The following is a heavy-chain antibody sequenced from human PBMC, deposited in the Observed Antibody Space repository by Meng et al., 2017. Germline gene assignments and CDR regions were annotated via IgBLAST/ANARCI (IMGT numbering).Heavy chain of an antibody. CDR2: IWYDGSNK. Sequence: GGSLRLSCAASGFTFSSYGMHWVRQAPGKGLEWVAVIWYDGSNKYYADSAKGRFTISRDNSKNTLYLQMNSLRAEDTAVYYCASDGYCSGGSCYSFDYWGQGTLVTVSS. V-gene: IGHV3-33*01. J-gene: IGHJ4*02. CDR3: ASDGYCSGGSCYSFDY. D-gene: IGHD2-15*01. CDR1: GFTFSSYG.